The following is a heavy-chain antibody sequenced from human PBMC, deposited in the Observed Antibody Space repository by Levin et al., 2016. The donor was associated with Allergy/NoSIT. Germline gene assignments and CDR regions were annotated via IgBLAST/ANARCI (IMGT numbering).Heavy chain of an antibody. CDR1: GFIFSSHT. D-gene: IGHD3-10*02. CDR2: IGIGGTHT. J-gene: IGHJ4*02. Sequence: GESLKISCVASGFIFSSHTMNWVRQAPGKGLEWVSSIGIGGTHTFYADSVRGRFTISRDDARNSLFLQIHSLTAEDTAVYFCSRDVPFSSFDSWGQGTLVTVSS. CDR3: SRDVPFSSFDS. V-gene: IGHV3-21*01.